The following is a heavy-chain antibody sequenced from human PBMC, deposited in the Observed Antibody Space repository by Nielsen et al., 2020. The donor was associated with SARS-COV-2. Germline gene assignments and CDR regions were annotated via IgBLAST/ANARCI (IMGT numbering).Heavy chain of an antibody. CDR1: GFTFSSYA. D-gene: IGHD3-22*01. Sequence: GESLKISCAASGFTFSSYAMSWVRQAPGKGLEWVSVIYSGGSSTYYADSVKGRFTISRDNSKNTLYLQMNRLRFEDAAVYYCVKDPVGGSSGWYFDLWGRGTLVTLSS. J-gene: IGHJ2*01. CDR3: VKDPVGGSSGWYFDL. CDR2: IYSGGSST. V-gene: IGHV3-23*03.